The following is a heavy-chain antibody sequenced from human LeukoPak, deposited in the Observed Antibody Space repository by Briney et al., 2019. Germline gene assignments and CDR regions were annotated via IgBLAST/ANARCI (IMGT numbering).Heavy chain of an antibody. CDR3: AKESVGYFDY. CDR2: IHHDGSEK. CDR1: GFTFGNYG. V-gene: IGHV3-30*02. Sequence: PGGSLRLSCVASGFTFGNYGINWVRQAPGNGPEWVAFIHHDGSEKSFADSVKGRFTISRDNSKNTVYLQMNSLRAEDTAVYYCAKESVGYFDYWGQGALVTVSS. J-gene: IGHJ4*02.